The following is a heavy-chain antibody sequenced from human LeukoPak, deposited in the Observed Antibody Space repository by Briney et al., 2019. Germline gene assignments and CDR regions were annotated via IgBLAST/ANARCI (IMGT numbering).Heavy chain of an antibody. J-gene: IGHJ6*03. CDR2: IYSGGST. CDR3: ARDSAARPFYYYYMDV. Sequence: GGSLRLSCAASGFTVSSNYMSWVRQAPGKGLEWVSVIYSGGSTYYADSVKGRFTISRDNSKNTLYLQMNSLRAEDTAVYYCARDSAARPFYYYYMDVWSKGTTVTVSS. D-gene: IGHD6-6*01. CDR1: GFTVSSNY. V-gene: IGHV3-66*02.